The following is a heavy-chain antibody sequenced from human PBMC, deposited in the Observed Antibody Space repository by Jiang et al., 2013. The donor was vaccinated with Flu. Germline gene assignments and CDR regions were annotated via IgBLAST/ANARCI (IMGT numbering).Heavy chain of an antibody. CDR2: FSHDGSNK. CDR3: ARDGSGWYLGY. J-gene: IGHJ4*02. Sequence: VQLVESGGGLVQPGRSLRLSCAASGFTFSSYGMHWVRQAPGKGPEWVAIFSHDGSNKYYADSVKGRFAISRDNSKNTLYLQMNSLRAEDTAVYYCARDGSGWYLGYWGQGTLVTVSS. D-gene: IGHD6-19*01. V-gene: IGHV3-30*03. CDR1: GFTFSSYG.